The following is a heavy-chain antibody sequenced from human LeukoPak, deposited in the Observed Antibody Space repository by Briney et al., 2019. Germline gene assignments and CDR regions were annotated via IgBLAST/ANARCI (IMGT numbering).Heavy chain of an antibody. Sequence: GALVKVSCKASGYTFTGYYMHWVRQAPGQGLEWMGWINPNSGGTNYAQKFQGRVTMTRDTSISTAYMELSRLRSDDTAVYYCAKGSSSWHTELFFDYWGQGTLVTVSS. CDR2: INPNSGGT. D-gene: IGHD6-13*01. CDR1: GYTFTGYY. CDR3: AKGSSSWHTELFFDY. J-gene: IGHJ4*02. V-gene: IGHV1-2*02.